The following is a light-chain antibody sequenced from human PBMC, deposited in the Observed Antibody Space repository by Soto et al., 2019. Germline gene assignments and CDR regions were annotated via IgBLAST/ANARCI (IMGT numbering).Light chain of an antibody. J-gene: IGKJ2*01. V-gene: IGKV3-15*01. CDR3: QQYYNWTPYT. CDR2: GAS. CDR1: QSVDTN. Sequence: PGDRATLSCRASQSVDTNVAWYQQKPGQAPRLLVYGASTRATGIPARFTGFGSGTDFTLTISGLQSDDFAVYYCQQYYNWTPYTFGQGTKLQIK.